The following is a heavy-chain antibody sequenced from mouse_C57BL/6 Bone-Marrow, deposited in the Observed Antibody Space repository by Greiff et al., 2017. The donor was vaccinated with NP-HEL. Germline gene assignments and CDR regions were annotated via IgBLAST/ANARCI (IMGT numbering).Heavy chain of an antibody. CDR1: GFTFSSYA. J-gene: IGHJ1*03. D-gene: IGHD1-1*01. CDR3: TREDYYGSSWYFDV. CDR2: ISSGGDYI. V-gene: IGHV5-9-1*02. Sequence: EVQLVESGEGLVKPGGSLKLSCAASGFTFSSYAMSWVRQTPEKRLEWVAYISSGGDYIYYADTVKGRFTISRDNARNTLYLQMSSLSSEDTAMYYCTREDYYGSSWYFDVWGTGTTVTVSS.